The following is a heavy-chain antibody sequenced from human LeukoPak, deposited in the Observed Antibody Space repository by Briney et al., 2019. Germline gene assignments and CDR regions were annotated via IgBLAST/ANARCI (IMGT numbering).Heavy chain of an antibody. CDR3: ARDVGYSSFDY. V-gene: IGHV4-59*01. Sequence: SETLSLTCTVSGGSLSSYYWSWLRQPPGKGLEWIGYIYYSGSTNYNPSLKSRVTISVDTSKNQFSLKLSSVTAADTAVYYCARDVGYSSFDYWGQGTLVTVSS. D-gene: IGHD6-19*01. CDR1: GGSLSSYY. J-gene: IGHJ4*02. CDR2: IYYSGST.